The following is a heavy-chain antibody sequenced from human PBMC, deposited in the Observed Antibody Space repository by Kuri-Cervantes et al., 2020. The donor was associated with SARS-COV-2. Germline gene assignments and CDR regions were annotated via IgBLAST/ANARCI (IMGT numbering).Heavy chain of an antibody. CDR2: ISWNSGSI. D-gene: IGHD3-9*01. Sequence: SLKISCAASGFTFDDYAMHWVRQAPGKGLEWVSGISWNSGSIGYADSVKGRFTISRDKAKNTLYLQMNSLRAEDTAEYYCATDSLDWFIHLDYWGKGTLVTVSS. V-gene: IGHV3-9*01. CDR1: GFTFDDYA. CDR3: ATDSLDWFIHLDY. J-gene: IGHJ4*02.